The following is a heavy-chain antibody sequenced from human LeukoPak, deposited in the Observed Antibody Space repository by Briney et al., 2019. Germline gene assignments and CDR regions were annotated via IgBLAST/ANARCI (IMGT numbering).Heavy chain of an antibody. CDR2: MSPNSGDT. D-gene: IGHD7-27*01. J-gene: IGHJ4*02. Sequence: ASVKVSCKASGYTFTTHDINWVRQATGQGLEWLGWMSPNSGDTGYAQKFQGRVTMTSDSSISTAYMELSSLRAEDTAIYYCVRTPPNWGFDYWGQGTLVTVSS. V-gene: IGHV1-8*01. CDR3: VRTPPNWGFDY. CDR1: GYTFTTHD.